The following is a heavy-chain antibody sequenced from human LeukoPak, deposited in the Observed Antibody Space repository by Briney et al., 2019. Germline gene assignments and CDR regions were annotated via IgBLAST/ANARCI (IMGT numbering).Heavy chain of an antibody. CDR2: IYYSGST. Sequence: SETLSLTCTVSGGSISSSSYYWGWIRQPPGKGLEWIGSIYYSGSTYYNPSLKSRVTISVDTSKNQFSLKLSSVTAADTAVYYCARGSPCIGFDGWGQGTLVTVSS. D-gene: IGHD2-8*01. J-gene: IGHJ5*02. CDR1: GGSISSSSYY. CDR3: ARGSPCIGFDG. V-gene: IGHV4-39*07.